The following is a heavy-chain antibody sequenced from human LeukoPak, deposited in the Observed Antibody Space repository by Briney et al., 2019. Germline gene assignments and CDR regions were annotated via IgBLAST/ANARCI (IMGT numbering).Heavy chain of an antibody. Sequence: SETLSLTCTVSGGSISSYYWSWIRQPPGKGLEWIGYTYYSGSTNYNPSLKSRVTISVDTSKNQFSLKLSSVTAAVTAVYYCTRGAGWLIDYWGQGILVTVSS. J-gene: IGHJ4*02. CDR1: GGSISSYY. CDR2: TYYSGST. D-gene: IGHD3-16*01. V-gene: IGHV4-59*01. CDR3: TRGAGWLIDY.